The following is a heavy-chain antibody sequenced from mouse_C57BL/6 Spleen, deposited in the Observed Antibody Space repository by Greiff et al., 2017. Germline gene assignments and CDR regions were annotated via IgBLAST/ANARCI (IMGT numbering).Heavy chain of an antibody. CDR1: GYTFTSYW. D-gene: IGHD1-1*01. CDR2: IYPSDSET. V-gene: IGHV1-61*01. J-gene: IGHJ2*01. CDR3: ARRITTVPYYCDY. Sequence: QVQLQQPGAELVRPGSSVKLSCKASGYTFTSYWMDWVKQRPGQGLEWIGNIYPSDSETHYNQKFKDKATLTVDKSSSTAYMQLSSLTSEDSAVYYCARRITTVPYYCDYWGQGTTLTVSS.